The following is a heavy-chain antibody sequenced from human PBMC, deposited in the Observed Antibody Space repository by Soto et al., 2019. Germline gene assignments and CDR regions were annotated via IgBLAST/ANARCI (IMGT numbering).Heavy chain of an antibody. J-gene: IGHJ5*02. CDR2: INSDGSST. V-gene: IGHV3-74*01. D-gene: IGHD6-6*01. Sequence: XGSLRLSCAASGFTFSSYWMHWVRQAPGKGLVWVSRINSDGSSTSYADSVKGRFTISRDNAKNTLYLQMNSLRAEDTAVYYCAREGIAXLLGWFDPWGQGTLVTVSS. CDR3: AREGIAXLLGWFDP. CDR1: GFTFSSYW.